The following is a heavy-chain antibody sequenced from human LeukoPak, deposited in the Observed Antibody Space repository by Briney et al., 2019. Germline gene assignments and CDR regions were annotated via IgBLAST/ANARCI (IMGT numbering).Heavy chain of an antibody. CDR2: INQDGSQK. CDR3: ARNNGMDV. V-gene: IGHV3-7*03. Sequence: GGSLRLSCAGSGFTFSSHWIGWVRQAPGKGLEWVAHINQDGSQKYYVDSVEGRFAISRDNAKNSLYLQMNSLRAEDTALYHCARNNGMDVWGQGTTVTVSS. J-gene: IGHJ6*02. CDR1: GFTFSSHW.